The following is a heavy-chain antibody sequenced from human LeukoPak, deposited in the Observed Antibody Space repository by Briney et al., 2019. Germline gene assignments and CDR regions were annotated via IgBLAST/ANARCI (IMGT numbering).Heavy chain of an antibody. CDR3: AKEERDTAMAENFDY. D-gene: IGHD5-18*01. J-gene: IGHJ4*02. V-gene: IGHV3-66*01. CDR2: IYSGGST. CDR1: GFTVSSNY. Sequence: GGSLRLSCAASGFTVSSNYMSWVRQAPGKGLEWVSVIYSGGSTYYADSVKGRFTISRDNSKNTLFLQMNSLRAEDTAVYYCAKEERDTAMAENFDYWGQGTLVTVSS.